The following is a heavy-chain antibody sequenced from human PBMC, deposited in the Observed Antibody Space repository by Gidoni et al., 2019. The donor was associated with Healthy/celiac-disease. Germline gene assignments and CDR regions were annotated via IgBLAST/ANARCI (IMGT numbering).Heavy chain of an antibody. CDR1: GFTVSSNY. V-gene: IGHV3-53*01. CDR2: IYSGGST. J-gene: IGHJ4*02. CDR3: ARAVVGRYFDWLNPGAY. D-gene: IGHD3-9*01. Sequence: EVQLVESGGGLIQPGGSLRLSCAASGFTVSSNYMSWVRQAPGKGLEWVSVIYSGGSTYYADSVKGRFTISRDNSKNTLYLQMNSLRAEDTAVYYCARAVVGRYFDWLNPGAYWGQGTLVTVSS.